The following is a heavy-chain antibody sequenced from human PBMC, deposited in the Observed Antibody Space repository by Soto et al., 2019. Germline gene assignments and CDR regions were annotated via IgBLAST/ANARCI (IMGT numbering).Heavy chain of an antibody. V-gene: IGHV3-33*01. CDR2: IWYDGSNK. J-gene: IGHJ6*02. Sequence: LRLSCAASGFTFGSYGMHWVRQAPGKGLEWVAVIWYDGSNKYYADSVKGRFTISRDNSKNTLYLQMNSLRAEDTAVYYCARDLTEDYDILTGYYYYYGMDVWGQGTTVTVSS. D-gene: IGHD3-9*01. CDR3: ARDLTEDYDILTGYYYYYGMDV. CDR1: GFTFGSYG.